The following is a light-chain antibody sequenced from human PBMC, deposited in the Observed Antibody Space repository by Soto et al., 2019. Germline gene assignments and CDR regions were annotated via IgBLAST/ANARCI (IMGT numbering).Light chain of an antibody. Sequence: QSVLTQPPSASGTPGQRVTISCSGSNSNIGTKGVNWYQQLPGTAPKLRIYSYNQRPSGVPDRFSGSKSGTSASLAISGLQSDDEGVYYCAAWDDSLNGLFGGGTKLTVL. CDR3: AAWDDSLNGL. CDR1: NSNIGTKG. CDR2: SYN. V-gene: IGLV1-44*01. J-gene: IGLJ2*01.